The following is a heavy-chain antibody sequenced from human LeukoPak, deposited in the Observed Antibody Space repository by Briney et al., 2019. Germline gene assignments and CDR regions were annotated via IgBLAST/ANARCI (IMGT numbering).Heavy chain of an antibody. CDR1: GFTFSAYS. Sequence: GGSLRLSCAASGFTFSAYSMSWVRQAPGKGPEWVSTIDGSGRTIYYADSVKGRFTISRDNAKNTLYLQMNSLRAEDTAVYYCARDRGSYSYGSPGAFDIWGQGTMVTVSS. J-gene: IGHJ3*02. CDR3: ARDRGSYSYGSPGAFDI. V-gene: IGHV3-23*01. D-gene: IGHD5-18*01. CDR2: IDGSGRTI.